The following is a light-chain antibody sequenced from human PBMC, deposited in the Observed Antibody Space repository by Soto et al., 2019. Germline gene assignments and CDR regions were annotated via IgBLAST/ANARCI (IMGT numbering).Light chain of an antibody. V-gene: IGLV3-21*04. J-gene: IGLJ1*01. Sequence: SYELTQPPSVSVAPGKTARITCGGNXIGSKSVHWYQQKPGQAPVLVIYYDSDRPSGIPERFSGSNSGNTATLTISRVEAGDEADYYCQVWDSSSDHYVFGTGTKLTVL. CDR3: QVWDSSSDHYV. CDR1: XIGSKS. CDR2: YDS.